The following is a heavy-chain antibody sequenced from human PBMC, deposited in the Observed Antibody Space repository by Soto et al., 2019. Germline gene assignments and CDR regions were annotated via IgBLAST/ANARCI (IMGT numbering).Heavy chain of an antibody. J-gene: IGHJ4*02. Sequence: QVQLVQSGTEVKKPGASVKVSCTASGYTFTNYGISWVRQAPGQGLEWMGWINTYNGNTNYARKVQGRVTMTTDTSTSTAYMEMRSLRSDDTAVYYCARRGYDILTGEFDYWGQGTLVTVSS. CDR3: ARRGYDILTGEFDY. V-gene: IGHV1-18*01. CDR2: INTYNGNT. CDR1: GYTFTNYG. D-gene: IGHD3-9*01.